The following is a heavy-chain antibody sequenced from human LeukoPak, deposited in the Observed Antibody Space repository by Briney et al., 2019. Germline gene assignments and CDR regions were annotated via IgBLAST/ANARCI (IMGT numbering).Heavy chain of an antibody. CDR2: ISSSSSYI. Sequence: PGGSLRLSCAASGFTFSSYSMNWVRQAPGKGLEWVSSISSSSSYIYYADSVKGRFTISRDNAKNSLYLQMNSLRAEDTAVYYCARQRASIAALPGAFDIWGQGTMVTVSS. J-gene: IGHJ3*02. D-gene: IGHD6-6*01. V-gene: IGHV3-21*01. CDR3: ARQRASIAALPGAFDI. CDR1: GFTFSSYS.